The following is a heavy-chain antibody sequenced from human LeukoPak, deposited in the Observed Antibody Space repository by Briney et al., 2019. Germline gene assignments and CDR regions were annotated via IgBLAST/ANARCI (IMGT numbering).Heavy chain of an antibody. Sequence: ASVKVSCKVSGYTLTELSMHWVRQAPGKGPEWMGGFDPEDGETIYAQKFQGRVTMTEDTSTDTAYMELSSLRSEDTAVYYCATVEGLVGATYYFDYWGQGTLVTVSS. J-gene: IGHJ4*02. V-gene: IGHV1-24*01. CDR2: FDPEDGET. CDR1: GYTLTELS. D-gene: IGHD1-26*01. CDR3: ATVEGLVGATYYFDY.